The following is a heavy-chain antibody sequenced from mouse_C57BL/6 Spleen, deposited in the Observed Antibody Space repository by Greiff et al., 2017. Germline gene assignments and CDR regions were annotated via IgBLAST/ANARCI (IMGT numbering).Heavy chain of an antibody. Sequence: EVKLMESGGDLVKPGGSLKLSCAASGFTFSSYGMSWVRQTPDKRLAWVATISSGGSYTYYPDSVKGRFTISRDNAKNTLYLQMSSLKSEDTAMYYCARQGITTVDYWGQGTTLTVSS. V-gene: IGHV5-6*01. D-gene: IGHD1-1*01. CDR2: ISSGGSYT. J-gene: IGHJ2*01. CDR3: ARQGITTVDY. CDR1: GFTFSSYG.